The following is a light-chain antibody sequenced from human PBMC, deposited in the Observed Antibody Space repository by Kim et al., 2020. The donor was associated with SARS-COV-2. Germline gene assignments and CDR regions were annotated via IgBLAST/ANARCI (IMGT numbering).Light chain of an antibody. CDR3: LQSYTYPHT. V-gene: IGKV1-6*01. CDR1: HDISTD. Sequence: AIQMTQSPSSLSASVGDRVTITCRASHDISTDVDWYQQKPGKAPTLLIYTASDLQSGVPSRFSGEGSGTDFTLTIDSLQPEDLGTYYCLQSYTYPHTFGQGTKLEI. J-gene: IGKJ2*01. CDR2: TAS.